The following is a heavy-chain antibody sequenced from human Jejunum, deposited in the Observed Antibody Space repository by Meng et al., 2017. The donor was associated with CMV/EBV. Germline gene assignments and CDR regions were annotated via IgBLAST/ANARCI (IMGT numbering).Heavy chain of an antibody. CDR3: ARESSSMDY. V-gene: IGHV3-74*01. CDR1: GITFSSYW. CDR2: INSDGRST. D-gene: IGHD2-8*01. Sequence: LSFAAPGITFSSYWMHWVRQAPGKGLVWVSRINSDGRSTGYADSVKGRFTISRDNAKNTLYLQMNSLRAEDTAVYYCARESSSMDYWGQGTLVTVSS. J-gene: IGHJ4*02.